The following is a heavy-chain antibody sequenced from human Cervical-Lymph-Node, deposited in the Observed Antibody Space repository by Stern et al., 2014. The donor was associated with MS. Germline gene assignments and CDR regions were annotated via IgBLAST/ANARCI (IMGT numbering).Heavy chain of an antibody. CDR2: IYPGDSDT. V-gene: IGHV5-51*03. Sequence: EVQLVQSGAEVKKPGESLKISCKGSGYSFTSYWIGWGRQMPGKGLEWMGIIYPGDSDTRYSPSFQGQVTISADKSISTAYLQWSSLKASDTAMYYCARLAAFRPGYCSGGSCYSVFDYWGQGTLVTVSS. J-gene: IGHJ4*02. CDR1: GYSFTSYW. D-gene: IGHD2-15*01. CDR3: ARLAAFRPGYCSGGSCYSVFDY.